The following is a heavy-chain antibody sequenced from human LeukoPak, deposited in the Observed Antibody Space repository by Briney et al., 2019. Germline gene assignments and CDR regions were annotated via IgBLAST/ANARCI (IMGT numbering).Heavy chain of an antibody. J-gene: IGHJ4*02. CDR2: IWSDGSNK. Sequence: PGGSLRLSCAASGFTFSGYGMHWVRQAPGKGLEWVTVIWSDGSNKYYADSVKGRFTISTDNGNNSLYLQMNSLRAEDTAVYYCADLLGNWGQGTLVTVSS. CDR1: GFTFSGYG. V-gene: IGHV3-33*01. CDR3: ADLLGN.